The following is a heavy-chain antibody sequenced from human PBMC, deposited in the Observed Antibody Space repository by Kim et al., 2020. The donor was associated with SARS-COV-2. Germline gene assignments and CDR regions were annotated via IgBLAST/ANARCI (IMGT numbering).Heavy chain of an antibody. D-gene: IGHD3-10*01. Sequence: GGSLRLSCAASGFSFDSYAMNWVRQAPGKGLEWVAVISFDGRNKAYADSVKGRFTISRDNSKSTLHLQMNSLRVEDTAVYYCARVNYYESVSLSDYYKGIDVWGQGTTVTVS. CDR1: GFSFDSYA. J-gene: IGHJ6*02. V-gene: IGHV3-30-3*01. CDR3: ARVNYYESVSLSDYYKGIDV. CDR2: ISFDGRNK.